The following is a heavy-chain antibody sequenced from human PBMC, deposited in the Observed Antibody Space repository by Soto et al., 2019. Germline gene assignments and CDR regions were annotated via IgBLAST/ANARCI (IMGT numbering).Heavy chain of an antibody. Sequence: GGSLRLSCTASGFDFSGSEMNWFRQAPGKGLEWVAYITGSGGVMFHADSVKGRFSISRDNAKNSLFLEMSDLTADDTGVYYCARVRATDYEIDYWGQGALVTVSS. CDR3: ARVRATDYEIDY. CDR1: GFDFSGSE. J-gene: IGHJ4*02. V-gene: IGHV3-48*03. CDR2: ITGSGGVM. D-gene: IGHD4-17*01.